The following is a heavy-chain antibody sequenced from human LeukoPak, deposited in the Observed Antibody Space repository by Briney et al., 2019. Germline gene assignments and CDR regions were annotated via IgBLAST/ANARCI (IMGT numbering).Heavy chain of an antibody. CDR2: IYYSGTT. CDR1: GGSISSGDYY. D-gene: IGHD5-18*01. V-gene: IGHV4-31*03. CDR3: ARVGSPITAFFDC. Sequence: SETLSLTCTVSGGSISSGDYYWSWIRQHPMKGLEWIGYIYYSGTTYYNPSLGSRVTISVDTSKNQFSLKLSSMTAADTAVYYCARVGSPITAFFDCWGQGTLASVSS. J-gene: IGHJ4*02.